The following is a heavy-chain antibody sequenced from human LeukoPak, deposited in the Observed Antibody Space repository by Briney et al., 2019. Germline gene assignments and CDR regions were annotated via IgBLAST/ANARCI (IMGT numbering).Heavy chain of an antibody. J-gene: IGHJ5*02. CDR2: VGSSHTST. Sequence: PGGSLRLSCAASGFSFSSNAFNWTRQGPRKGLDLVSLVGSSHTSTFYAESLKGRFTISRDNSKHTLYLQMNSLRAEDTAVYYCAKYRYYYGSGDHWFDPWGQGTLVTVSS. V-gene: IGHV3-23*01. CDR1: GFSFSSNA. D-gene: IGHD3-10*01. CDR3: AKYRYYYGSGDHWFDP.